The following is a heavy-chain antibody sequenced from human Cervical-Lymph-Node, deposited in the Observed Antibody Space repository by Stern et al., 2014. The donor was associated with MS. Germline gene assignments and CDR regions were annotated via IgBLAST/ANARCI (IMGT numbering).Heavy chain of an antibody. CDR1: GYSFTNYF. CDR3: ARGEAVSRGVSDY. CDR2: INPSGGST. J-gene: IGHJ4*02. V-gene: IGHV1-46*01. D-gene: IGHD3-10*01. Sequence: VQLVESGAEVKKPGASVKLSCKASGYSFTNYFMRWVRQAPGQGLEWMGMINPSGGSTNYPQKFQGRVTLTTDTSTSTAYMELSSLRSEDAADYYGARGEAVSRGVSDYWGQGTLVTVSS.